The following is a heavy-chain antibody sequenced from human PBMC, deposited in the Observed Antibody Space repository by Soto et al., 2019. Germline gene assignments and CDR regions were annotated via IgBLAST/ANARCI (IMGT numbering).Heavy chain of an antibody. CDR3: ARDNGGDLAAPDGFHYYYYGMDV. CDR2: TYYRSKWYN. Sequence: SQTLSLTCAISGDSVSSNSAAWNWIRQSPSRGLEWLGRTYYRSKWYNDYAVSVKSRITINPDTSKNQFPLQLNSVTPEDTAVYYCARDNGGDLAAPDGFHYYYYGMDVWGQGTTVTVSS. D-gene: IGHD6-6*01. V-gene: IGHV6-1*01. J-gene: IGHJ6*02. CDR1: GDSVSSNSAA.